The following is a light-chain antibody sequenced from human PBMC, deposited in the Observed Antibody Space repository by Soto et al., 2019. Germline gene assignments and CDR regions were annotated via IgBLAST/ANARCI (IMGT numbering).Light chain of an antibody. J-gene: IGKJ4*01. CDR1: QRVDNNF. CDR3: QQYGSSPLT. CDR2: GAS. V-gene: IGKV3-20*01. Sequence: LTQSPGTLSLSPGEGATLSCRTSQRVDNNFVAWYQQKPGQAPRLLIYGASTRATGIPDRFSGSGSGTDFTLTISRLEAEDFAVYYCQQYGSSPLTFGGGTKVDIK.